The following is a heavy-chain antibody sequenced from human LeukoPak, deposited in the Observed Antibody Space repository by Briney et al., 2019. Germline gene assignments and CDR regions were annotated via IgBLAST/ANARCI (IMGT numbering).Heavy chain of an antibody. D-gene: IGHD6-13*01. CDR1: GYTFTGYY. Sequence: ASVKVSCKASGYTFTGYYMHWVRQAPGQGLEWMGWINPNSGGTNYAQKFQGWVTMTRDTSISTAYMELSRLRSDDTAVYYCAREWGAAAGFNWFDPWGQGTLVTVSS. V-gene: IGHV1-2*04. J-gene: IGHJ5*02. CDR2: INPNSGGT. CDR3: AREWGAAAGFNWFDP.